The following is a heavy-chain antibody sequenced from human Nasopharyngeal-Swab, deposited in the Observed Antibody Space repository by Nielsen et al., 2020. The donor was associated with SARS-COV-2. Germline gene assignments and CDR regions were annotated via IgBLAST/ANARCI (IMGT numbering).Heavy chain of an antibody. CDR1: GFTFSSYG. CDR2: IRYDGSNK. CDR3: ARHSSGWYRVWDYWYYMDV. Sequence: GGSLRLSCAASGFTFSSYGMHWVRQAPGKGLEWVAFIRYDGSNKYYADSVKGRFTISRDNSKNTLYLQMNSLRAEDTAVYYCARHSSGWYRVWDYWYYMDVWGKGTTVTVSS. J-gene: IGHJ6*03. D-gene: IGHD6-19*01. V-gene: IGHV3-30*02.